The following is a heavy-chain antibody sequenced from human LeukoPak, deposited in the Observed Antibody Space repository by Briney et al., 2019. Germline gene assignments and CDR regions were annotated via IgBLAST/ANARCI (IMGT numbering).Heavy chain of an antibody. D-gene: IGHD1-1*01. CDR2: IYHSGST. V-gene: IGHV4-38-2*02. CDR1: GYSISSGYY. CDR3: AKEQTVPLPMDD. Sequence: SETLSLTCTVSGYSISSGYYWGWIRQPPGKGREGIGSIYHSGSTYYNPSLKSRVTISVDTSKNQFSLKLSSVTAAETAVYYCAKEQTVPLPMDDWGKEPLVTVSS. J-gene: IGHJ4*02.